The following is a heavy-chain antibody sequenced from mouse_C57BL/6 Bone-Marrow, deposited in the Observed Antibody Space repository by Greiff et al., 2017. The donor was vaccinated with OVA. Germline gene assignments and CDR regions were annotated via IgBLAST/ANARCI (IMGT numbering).Heavy chain of an antibody. D-gene: IGHD2-1*01. CDR2: INPNYGTT. V-gene: IGHV1-39*01. Sequence: EVKLMESGPELVKPGASVKISCKASGYSFTDYNMNWVKQSNGKSLEWIGVINPNYGTTSYNQKFKGKATLTVDQSSSTAYMELRSLTSEDSAVYFCAREYVVTEPFDYWGQGTTLTVSS. J-gene: IGHJ2*01. CDR1: GYSFTDYN. CDR3: AREYVVTEPFDY.